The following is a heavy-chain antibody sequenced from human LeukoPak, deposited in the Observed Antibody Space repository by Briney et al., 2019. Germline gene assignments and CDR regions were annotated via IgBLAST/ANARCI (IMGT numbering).Heavy chain of an antibody. V-gene: IGHV1-2*06. CDR2: INPNSGDT. J-gene: IGHJ6*03. D-gene: IGHD2-15*01. Sequence: ASVKVSCEASGYTFTGYYMHWVRQAPGQGLEWMGRINPNSGDTNYAQKFQGRVTMTRDTSISTAYMELSRLRSDDTAVYYCARDAVAATPGFLYYYYYMDVWGKGTTVTVSS. CDR1: GYTFTGYY. CDR3: ARDAVAATPGFLYYYYYMDV.